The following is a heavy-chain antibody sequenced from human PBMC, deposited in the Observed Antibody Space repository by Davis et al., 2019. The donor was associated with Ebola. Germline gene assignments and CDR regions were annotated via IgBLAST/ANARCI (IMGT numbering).Heavy chain of an antibody. Sequence: MPGGSLRLSCTVSGGSISSSYWSWIRQPPGKGLEWIGYIYHSESSNYNPSLKSRVTISVDTSKNHFSLKLSSVTAADTAVYYCARGGVSPWSYYFDYWGQGTLVTVSS. CDR3: ARGGVSPWSYYFDY. D-gene: IGHD6-13*01. CDR1: GGSISSSY. CDR2: IYHSESS. V-gene: IGHV4-59*01. J-gene: IGHJ4*02.